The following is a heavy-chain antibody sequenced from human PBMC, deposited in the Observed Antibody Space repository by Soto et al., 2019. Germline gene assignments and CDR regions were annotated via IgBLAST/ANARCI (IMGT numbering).Heavy chain of an antibody. CDR1: GYTFTSYA. CDR2: INAGNGNT. CDR3: AGLEQALWFQPLFDY. J-gene: IGHJ4*02. D-gene: IGHD3-10*01. Sequence: QVQLVQSGAEVKKPGASVKVSCKASGYTFTSYAMHWVRQAPGQRLEWMGWINAGNGNTKYSQKFQGRVTITRDTSASTAYMELSSLRSEDTAVYYCAGLEQALWFQPLFDYWGQGTLVTVSS. V-gene: IGHV1-3*01.